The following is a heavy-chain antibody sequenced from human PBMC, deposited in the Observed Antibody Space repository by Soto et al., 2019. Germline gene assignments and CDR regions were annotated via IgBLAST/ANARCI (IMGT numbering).Heavy chain of an antibody. D-gene: IGHD3-10*01. CDR3: ARGRGRNNGYFDL. V-gene: IGHV1-3*01. CDR1: GYTFTSYA. CDR2: INAGNGNT. J-gene: IGHJ2*01. Sequence: QVQLVQSGAEVKKPGASVKVSCKASGYTFTSYAMHWVRQAPGQRLEWMGWINAGNGNTKYSQKFQGRVTITRDTSASTAYMELSSLRSEDTAVYYCARGRGRNNGYFDLWGRGTLVTVSS.